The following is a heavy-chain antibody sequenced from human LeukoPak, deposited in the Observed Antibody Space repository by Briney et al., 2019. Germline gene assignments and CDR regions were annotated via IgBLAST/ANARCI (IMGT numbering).Heavy chain of an antibody. J-gene: IGHJ3*02. V-gene: IGHV3-23*01. D-gene: IGHD3-9*01. CDR2: ISGSGGST. Sequence: GGSLRLSCAASGFTFSSYAMSWVRQAPGKGLEWVSAISGSGGSTYYADSVKGRFTISRDNSKNTLYLQMNSLRAEDTAVYYCARDYKKYDILTGYYSGAFDIWGQGTMVTVSS. CDR3: ARDYKKYDILTGYYSGAFDI. CDR1: GFTFSSYA.